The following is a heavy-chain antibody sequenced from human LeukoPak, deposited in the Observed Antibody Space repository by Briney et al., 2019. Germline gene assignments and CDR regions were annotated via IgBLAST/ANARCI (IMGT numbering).Heavy chain of an antibody. CDR1: GFTFSSYW. J-gene: IGHJ5*02. Sequence: GGSLRLSCAASGFTFSSYWMHWVRQAPGKGLEWVSSISSGSSYIYYADSVKGRFTISRDNAKNSLYLQMNSLRAEDTAVYYCAVRRGWLQSYNWFDPWGQGTLVTVSS. CDR3: AVRRGWLQSYNWFDP. CDR2: ISSGSSYI. D-gene: IGHD5-24*01. V-gene: IGHV3-21*01.